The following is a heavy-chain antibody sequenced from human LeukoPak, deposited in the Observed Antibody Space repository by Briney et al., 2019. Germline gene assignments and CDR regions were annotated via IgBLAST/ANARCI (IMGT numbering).Heavy chain of an antibody. CDR3: ARPGYSSVDGGHSDI. Sequence: SSETLSLTCTVSGGSISSSSYYWGWIRQPPGKGLEWIGSIYYSGSTYYNPSLKSRVTISVDTSKNQFSLKLSSVTAADTAVYYCARPGYSSVDGGHSDIWGQGTMVTVSS. CDR2: IYYSGST. J-gene: IGHJ3*02. D-gene: IGHD2-15*01. V-gene: IGHV4-39*01. CDR1: GGSISSSSYY.